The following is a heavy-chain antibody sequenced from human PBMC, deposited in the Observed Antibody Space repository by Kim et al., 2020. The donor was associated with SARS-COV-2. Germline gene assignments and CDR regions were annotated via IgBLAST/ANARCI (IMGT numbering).Heavy chain of an antibody. Sequence: YTPSLKRRVTIFVDTSKNQFSLRLSSVTAADTAVYYCARYCSSTTCLSGPWGQGTLVTVSS. CDR3: ARYCSSTTCLSGP. V-gene: IGHV4-39*01. D-gene: IGHD2-2*01. J-gene: IGHJ5*02.